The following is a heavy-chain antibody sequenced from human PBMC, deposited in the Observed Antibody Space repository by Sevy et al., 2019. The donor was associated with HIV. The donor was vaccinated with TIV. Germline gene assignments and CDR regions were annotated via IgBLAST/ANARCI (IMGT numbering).Heavy chain of an antibody. V-gene: IGHV3-33*01. J-gene: IGHJ4*02. D-gene: IGHD3-10*01. CDR1: GFTFGSYG. CDR3: ARVRRSYYFDY. Sequence: GGSLRLSCAASGFTFGSYGMHWVRQAPGKGLEWVAFISYDRSEKEYADSVKGRFTISRDKSKNTVDLQMNSLRVEDTALYYCARVRRSYYFDYWGQGTPVTVSS. CDR2: ISYDRSEK.